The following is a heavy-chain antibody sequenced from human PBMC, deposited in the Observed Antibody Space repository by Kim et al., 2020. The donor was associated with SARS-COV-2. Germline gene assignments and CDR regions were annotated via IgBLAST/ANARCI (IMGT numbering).Heavy chain of an antibody. D-gene: IGHD3-16*02. CDR3: ARALTMITFGGVIVDACDI. CDR2: IYYSGST. CDR1: GGSISSGGYY. Sequence: SETLSLTCTVSGGSISSGGYYWSWIRQHPGKGLEWIGYIYYSGSTYYNPSLKSRVTISVDTSKNQFSLKLSSVTAADTAVYYCARALTMITFGGVIVDACDIWGQGTMVTVSS. V-gene: IGHV4-31*03. J-gene: IGHJ3*02.